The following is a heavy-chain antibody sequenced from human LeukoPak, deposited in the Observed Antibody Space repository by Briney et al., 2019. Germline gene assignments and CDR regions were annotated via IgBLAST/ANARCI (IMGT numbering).Heavy chain of an antibody. CDR3: ARGAMVRGVIMGPFDY. CDR2: ISSSSSYI. Sequence: PGGSLRLSCAASGFTFSSYSMNWVRQAPGKGLEWVSSISSSSSYIYYADSVKGRFTISRDNAKNSLYLQMNSLRAEDTAVYYCARGAMVRGVIMGPFDYRGQGTLVTVSS. J-gene: IGHJ4*02. V-gene: IGHV3-21*01. CDR1: GFTFSSYS. D-gene: IGHD3-10*01.